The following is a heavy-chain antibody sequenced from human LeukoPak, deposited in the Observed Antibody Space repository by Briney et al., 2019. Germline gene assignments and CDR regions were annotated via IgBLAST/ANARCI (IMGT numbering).Heavy chain of an antibody. Sequence: SETLSLTCTVSGGSISSGGYYWSWIRQHPGKGLEWIGYIYYSGSTYYNPSLKSRVTISVDTSKNQFSLKLSSVTAADTAVYYCARGVGILTGYYVDYWGQGTLVTVSS. CDR3: ARGVGILTGYYVDY. J-gene: IGHJ4*02. CDR2: IYYSGST. D-gene: IGHD3-9*01. V-gene: IGHV4-31*03. CDR1: GGSISSGGYY.